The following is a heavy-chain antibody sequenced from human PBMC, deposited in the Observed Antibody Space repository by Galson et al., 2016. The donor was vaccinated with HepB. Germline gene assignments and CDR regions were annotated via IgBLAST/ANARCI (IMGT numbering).Heavy chain of an antibody. CDR3: ARRTSSWYYFDY. V-gene: IGHV4-59*08. D-gene: IGHD2-2*01. Sequence: SETLSLTCTVSGDYITSYYWSWIRQPPGKGLEWIGYIYYRGSTNYNPSLKSRVTISVDTSKNQFSLKLSSVTAADTAAYYCARRTSSWYYFDYWGQGTLVTVSS. CDR1: GDYITSYY. CDR2: IYYRGST. J-gene: IGHJ4*02.